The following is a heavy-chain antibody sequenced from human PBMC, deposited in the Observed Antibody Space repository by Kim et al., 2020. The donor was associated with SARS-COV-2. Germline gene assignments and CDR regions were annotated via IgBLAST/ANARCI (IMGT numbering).Heavy chain of an antibody. V-gene: IGHV3-66*01. D-gene: IGHD4-17*01. CDR1: GFTVSSNY. CDR2: ISSGGST. J-gene: IGHJ4*01. Sequence: GGSLRLSCAASGFTVSSNYMSWVRQAPGKGLEWVSVISSGGSTYYADSVMGRFTIFSDNYNNTPYLHMNSLRAEDTAAYYCSREALGGYGGNYGLAFDY. CDR3: SREALGGYGGNYGLAFDY.